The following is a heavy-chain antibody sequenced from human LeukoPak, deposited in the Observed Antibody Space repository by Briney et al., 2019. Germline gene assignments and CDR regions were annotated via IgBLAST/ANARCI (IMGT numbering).Heavy chain of an antibody. V-gene: IGHV4-59*11. J-gene: IGHJ4*02. Sequence: ASETLSLTCTVSGDSISVHYWWAWIRQPPGKGLEWIGYSYHSGTPTSYNPSLKSRATISIDASRNQFSLKLISVTAADTAVYYCARDSRGGGPDFDYWGQGILVTVSS. CDR3: ARDSRGGGPDFDY. CDR2: SYHSGTPT. D-gene: IGHD3-16*01. CDR1: GDSISVHY.